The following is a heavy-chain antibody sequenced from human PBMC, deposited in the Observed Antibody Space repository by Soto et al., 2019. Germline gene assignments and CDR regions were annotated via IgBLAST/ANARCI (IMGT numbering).Heavy chain of an antibody. V-gene: IGHV2-26*01. Sequence: SGPTLVNPTETLTLTCTVSGFSLSNARMGVSWIRQPPGKALEWLAHIFSNDEKSYSTSLKSRLTISKDTSKSQVVLTMTNMDPVDTATYYCARMKGGWLPYYYYGMDVWGQGTTVTVSS. CDR3: ARMKGGWLPYYYYGMDV. CDR2: IFSNDEK. D-gene: IGHD3-9*01. J-gene: IGHJ6*02. CDR1: GFSLSNARMG.